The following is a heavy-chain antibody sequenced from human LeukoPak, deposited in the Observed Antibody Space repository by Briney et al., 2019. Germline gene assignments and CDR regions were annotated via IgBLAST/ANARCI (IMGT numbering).Heavy chain of an antibody. Sequence: ASVKVSCKASGYSFTDYYIHWARQAPGQGLEWMGWINPKGGGINYAPEFQGRVTMTRDTSITTAYMELSSLRSDDTAMYYCARDTCDGGDCFNWFDPWAREPWSPSPQ. CDR2: INPKGGGI. CDR1: GYSFTDYY. J-gene: IGHJ5*02. CDR3: ARDTCDGGDCFNWFDP. V-gene: IGHV1-2*02. D-gene: IGHD2-21*02.